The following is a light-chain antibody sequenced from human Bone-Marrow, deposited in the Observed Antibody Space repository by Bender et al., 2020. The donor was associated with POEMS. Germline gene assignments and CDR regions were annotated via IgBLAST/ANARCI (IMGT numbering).Light chain of an antibody. CDR1: SGHTSYA. Sequence: QFVLTQSPSASASLGASVKLTCTLSSGHTSYAIAWHQQQPDKGPRYLMKVNSDGSHSKGDGIPDRFSGSSSGAERYLTISSLQSEDEADYYCQTWGTGIGVFGGGTKLTVL. V-gene: IGLV4-69*01. J-gene: IGLJ3*02. CDR2: VNSDGSH. CDR3: QTWGTGIGV.